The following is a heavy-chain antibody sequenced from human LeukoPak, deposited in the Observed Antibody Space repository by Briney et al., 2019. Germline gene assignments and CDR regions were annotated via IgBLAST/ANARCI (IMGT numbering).Heavy chain of an antibody. CDR2: IRYDGTNK. CDR3: ATDFDDVNGDYYYIPEY. V-gene: IGHV3-30*02. D-gene: IGHD3-10*02. Sequence: GGSLRLSCAASGFNFSRNGMHWVRQAPGKGLEWVAFIRYDGTNKFYGASVRGRFTISRDNSKNTLDLQMNSVRPEDTAIYYCATDFDDVNGDYYYIPEYWGRGMLVTVSS. J-gene: IGHJ4*02. CDR1: GFNFSRNG.